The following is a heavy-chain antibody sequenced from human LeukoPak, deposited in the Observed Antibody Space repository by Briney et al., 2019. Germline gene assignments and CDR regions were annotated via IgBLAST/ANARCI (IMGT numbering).Heavy chain of an antibody. CDR3: ARDRPYTFGGVIAIEYYFDY. D-gene: IGHD3-16*02. J-gene: IGHJ4*02. V-gene: IGHV3-48*02. CDR1: GFTFTRYG. Sequence: GGSLRLSCAASGFTFTRYGMVWVRQAPGKGLEWVSYISGSTSAVYYADSVRGRFTISRDNAKNSLYLQMNSLRDDDTAVYYCARDRPYTFGGVIAIEYYFDYWGQGTLVTVSS. CDR2: ISGSTSAV.